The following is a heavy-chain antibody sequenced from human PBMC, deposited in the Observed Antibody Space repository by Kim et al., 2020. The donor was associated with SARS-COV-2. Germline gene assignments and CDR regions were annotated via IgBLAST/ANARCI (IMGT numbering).Heavy chain of an antibody. CDR1: GGSITNYY. V-gene: IGHV4-59*01. Sequence: SETLSLTCTVSGGSITNYYCSWIRQSPGKGLEWIGYIYYSGSTNYNPSLKSRVTVSVDTSKNQFSLKLSSVTAADTAVYYCARDHSSNWYFDSWGQGTLVTVSS. CDR3: ARDHSSNWYFDS. J-gene: IGHJ4*02. D-gene: IGHD6-13*01. CDR2: IYYSGST.